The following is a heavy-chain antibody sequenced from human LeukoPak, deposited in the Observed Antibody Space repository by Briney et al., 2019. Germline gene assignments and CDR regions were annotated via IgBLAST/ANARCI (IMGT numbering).Heavy chain of an antibody. CDR3: AKTSDQLLYSKLDF. CDR1: GFAFSFFG. D-gene: IGHD2-2*02. Sequence: PGGSLRLSCGTSGFAFSFFGMHWVRQAPGKGLEWVAFIQYDGSYKFYADSVQGRFSISRDNSKNTLFLHMNSPATEDTAVYYCAKTSDQLLYSKLDFWGQGTLVTVSS. V-gene: IGHV3-30*02. J-gene: IGHJ4*02. CDR2: IQYDGSYK.